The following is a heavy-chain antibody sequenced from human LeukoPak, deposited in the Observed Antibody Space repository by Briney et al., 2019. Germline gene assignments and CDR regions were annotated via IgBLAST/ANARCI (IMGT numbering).Heavy chain of an antibody. CDR3: ARSYSDYDYFNNWSTP. J-gene: IGHJ5*02. V-gene: IGHV2-5*01. D-gene: IGHD5-12*01. Sequence: SGPTLVKPTQTLTLTCTFSGFSLSTSGVGVGWIRQPPGKALEWLALIYWNDDKRYSPSLKSRLTISKDTSKNQVVLTMTNMDPVDTATYYCARSYSDYDYFNNWSTPGAREPWSPSPQ. CDR1: GFSLSTSGVG. CDR2: IYWNDDK.